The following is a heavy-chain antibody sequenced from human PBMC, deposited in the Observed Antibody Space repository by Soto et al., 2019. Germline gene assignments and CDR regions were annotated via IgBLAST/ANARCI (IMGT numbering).Heavy chain of an antibody. CDR1: GGSISSGGYY. Sequence: SETLSLTCTVSGGSISSGGYYWSWIRQHPGKGLEWIGYIYYSGSTYYNPSLKSRVTISVDTSKNQFSLKLSSLRSEDTAVYYCARDFTIFGVVTLDPWGQGTLVTVSS. CDR3: ARDFTIFGVVTLDP. J-gene: IGHJ5*02. CDR2: IYYSGST. V-gene: IGHV4-31*03. D-gene: IGHD3-3*01.